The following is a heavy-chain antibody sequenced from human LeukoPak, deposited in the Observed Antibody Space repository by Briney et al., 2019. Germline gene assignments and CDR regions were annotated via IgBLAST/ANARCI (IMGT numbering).Heavy chain of an antibody. V-gene: IGHV3-74*01. D-gene: IGHD5-18*01. CDR1: GFTFSTYW. Sequence: GGSLRLSCAASGFTFSTYWMHWVRQAPGKGLVWVSRISSDGSITGYADSVKGRFTISRDNAKNTLYLQMNSLRAEDTAVYYCARERGYSYGSYFDYWGQGTLVTVSS. CDR2: ISSDGSIT. J-gene: IGHJ4*02. CDR3: ARERGYSYGSYFDY.